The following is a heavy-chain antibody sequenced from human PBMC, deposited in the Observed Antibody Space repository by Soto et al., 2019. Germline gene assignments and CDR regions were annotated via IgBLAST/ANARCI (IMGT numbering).Heavy chain of an antibody. D-gene: IGHD5-18*01. CDR1: GGSVSSGSYY. CDR3: ARDNGYSYGYTLDH. Sequence: SETLSLTCTVSGGSVSSGSYYWSWIRQPPGKGLEWIGYIYYSGSTNYNPSLKSRVTISVDTSKNQFSLKLSSVTAADTAVYYCARDNGYSYGYTLDHWGQGTLVTVS. CDR2: IYYSGST. V-gene: IGHV4-61*01. J-gene: IGHJ4*02.